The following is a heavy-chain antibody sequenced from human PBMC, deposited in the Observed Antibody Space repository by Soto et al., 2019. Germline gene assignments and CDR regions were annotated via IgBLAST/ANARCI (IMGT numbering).Heavy chain of an antibody. V-gene: IGHV4-59*01. Sequence: SETLSLTCAVSGVSISSDYWSWIRQPPGKGLEWIGYIYYSGSSNYNPSLRSRVTMSLDTPKDQFSLKLSSVTAADTAVYYCARPYSGSYWAAFDIWGQGTMVTVSS. D-gene: IGHD1-26*01. CDR1: GVSISSDY. CDR2: IYYSGSS. J-gene: IGHJ3*02. CDR3: ARPYSGSYWAAFDI.